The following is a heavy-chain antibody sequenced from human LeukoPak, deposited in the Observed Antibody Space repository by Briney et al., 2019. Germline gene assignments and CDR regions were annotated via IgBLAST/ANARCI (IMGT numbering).Heavy chain of an antibody. V-gene: IGHV3-48*03. CDR3: ASKERMVRFYGDFDI. D-gene: IGHD3-10*01. CDR2: ISSSGSTR. J-gene: IGHJ3*02. CDR1: GFTFSSYE. Sequence: GGSLRLSCAASGFTFSSYEMNWVRQAPGKGLEWVSYISSSGSTRYYADSVKGRFTISRDNAKNSLYLQMNSLRAEDTAVYYCASKERMVRFYGDFDIWGQGTMVTVSS.